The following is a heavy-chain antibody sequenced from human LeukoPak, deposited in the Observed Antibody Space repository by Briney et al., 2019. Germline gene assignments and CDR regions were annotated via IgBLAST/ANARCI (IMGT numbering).Heavy chain of an antibody. J-gene: IGHJ5*02. CDR2: INPNSGGT. CDR1: GYTFTGYY. CDR3: ARDLTGLRRFDP. D-gene: IGHD4-17*01. Sequence: ASVKVSCKASGYTFTGYYMHWVRQAPGQGLEWMGRINPNSGGTNYAQKFQGRVTMTRDTSISTHYMELSRLRSDDTAVYYCARDLTGLRRFDPWGQGTLVTVSS. V-gene: IGHV1-2*06.